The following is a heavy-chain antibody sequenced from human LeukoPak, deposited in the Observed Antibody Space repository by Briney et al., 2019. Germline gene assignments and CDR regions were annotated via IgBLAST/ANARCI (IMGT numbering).Heavy chain of an antibody. V-gene: IGHV3-21*01. J-gene: IGHJ6*03. D-gene: IGHD3-10*01. CDR3: AKDGGSGSYRSYYYYYYYMDV. CDR1: GFTFSSYS. Sequence: GGSLRLSCAASGFTFSSYSMNWVRQAPGKGLEWVSSISSSSSYIYYADSVKGRFTISRDNAKNSLYLQMNSLRAEDTAVYYCAKDGGSGSYRSYYYYYYYMDVWGKGTTVTISS. CDR2: ISSSSSYI.